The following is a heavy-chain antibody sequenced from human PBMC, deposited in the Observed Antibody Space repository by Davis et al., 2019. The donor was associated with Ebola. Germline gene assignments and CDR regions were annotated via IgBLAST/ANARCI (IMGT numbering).Heavy chain of an antibody. CDR3: ARRWTGGVWSLKHYVKYYYGMDV. Sequence: GESLKISCAASGFTFSDYYMSWLRQAPGKGLEWVSYISSSGSTIYYADSVKGRFTISRDNAKNSLYLQMNSLRAEDTAVYYCARRWTGGVWSLKHYVKYYYGMDVWGQGTTVTVSS. V-gene: IGHV3-11*01. CDR2: ISSSGSTI. D-gene: IGHD2-8*02. CDR1: GFTFSDYY. J-gene: IGHJ6*02.